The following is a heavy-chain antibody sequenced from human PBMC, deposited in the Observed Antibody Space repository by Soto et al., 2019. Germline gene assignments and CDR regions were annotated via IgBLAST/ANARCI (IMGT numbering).Heavy chain of an antibody. Sequence: GGSLRLSCAASGFTFSSYWMSWVRQAPGKGLEWVANIKQDGSEKYYVDSVKGRFTISRDNAKNSLYLQMNSLRAEDTAVYYCARAPHIVVVIASVDYWGQGTLVTVSS. CDR1: GFTFSSYW. CDR3: ARAPHIVVVIASVDY. CDR2: IKQDGSEK. D-gene: IGHD2-21*01. V-gene: IGHV3-7*01. J-gene: IGHJ4*02.